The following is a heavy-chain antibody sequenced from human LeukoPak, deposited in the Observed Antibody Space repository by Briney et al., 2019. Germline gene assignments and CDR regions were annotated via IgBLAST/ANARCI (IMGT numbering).Heavy chain of an antibody. V-gene: IGHV1-8*01. CDR3: ARVVPNWRVRRLGRYNYGMDV. J-gene: IGHJ6*02. CDR2: MNPNSGNT. D-gene: IGHD6-6*01. CDR1: GYTFTSYD. Sequence: ASVKVSCKASGYTFTSYDINWVRQATGQGLEWMGWMNPNSGNTGYAQKFQGRVTMTRNTSISTAYMELSSLRSEDTAVYYCARVVPNWRVRRLGRYNYGMDVWGQGTTVTVSS.